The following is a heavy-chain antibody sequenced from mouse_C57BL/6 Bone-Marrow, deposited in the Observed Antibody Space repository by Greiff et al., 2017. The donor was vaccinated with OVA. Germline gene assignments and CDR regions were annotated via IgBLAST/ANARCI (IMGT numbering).Heavy chain of an antibody. CDR3: TRWGYDGYFLYAMDY. V-gene: IGHV1-15*01. D-gene: IGHD2-3*01. J-gene: IGHJ4*01. CDR1: GYTFTDYE. Sequence: VQLVESGAELVRPGASVTLSCKASGYTFTDYEMHWVKQTPVHGLEWIGAIDPETGGTAYNQKFKGKAILTADKSSSTAYMELRSLTSEDSAVYYCTRWGYDGYFLYAMDYWGQGTSVTVSS. CDR2: IDPETGGT.